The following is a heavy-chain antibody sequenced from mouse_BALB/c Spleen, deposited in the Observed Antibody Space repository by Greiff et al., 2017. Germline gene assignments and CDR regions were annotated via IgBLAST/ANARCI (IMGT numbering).Heavy chain of an antibody. CDR3: ALTGTRAWFAY. V-gene: IGHV5-4*02. Sequence: EVKVVESGGGLVKPGGSLKLSCAASGFTFSDYYMYWVRQTPEKRLEWVATISDGGSYTYYPDSVKGRFTISRDNAKNNLYLQMSSLKSEDTAMYYCALTGTRAWFAYWGQGTLVTVSA. J-gene: IGHJ3*01. CDR2: ISDGGSYT. CDR1: GFTFSDYY. D-gene: IGHD4-1*01.